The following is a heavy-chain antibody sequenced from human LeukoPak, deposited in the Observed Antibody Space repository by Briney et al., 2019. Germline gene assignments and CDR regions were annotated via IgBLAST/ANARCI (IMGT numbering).Heavy chain of an antibody. J-gene: IGHJ4*02. CDR3: ATGRSGSHDY. V-gene: IGHV1-18*04. CDR2: ISAYNGNT. D-gene: IGHD1-26*01. Sequence: ASVKVSCKASGYTFIGHYIHWVRQAPGQGLEWMGWISAYNGNTNYAQKLQGRVTMTTDTSTSTAYMELRSLRSDDTAVYYCATGRSGSHDYWGQGTLVTVSS. CDR1: GYTFIGHY.